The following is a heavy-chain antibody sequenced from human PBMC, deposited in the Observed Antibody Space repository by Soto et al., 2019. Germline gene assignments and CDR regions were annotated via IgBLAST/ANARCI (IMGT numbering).Heavy chain of an antibody. CDR1: GFTFSSYS. V-gene: IGHV3-21*01. CDR3: ARVPLSKYYCSSTSCSEYYFDY. CDR2: ISSSSSYI. Sequence: GGSLRLSCAASGFTFSSYSMNWVRQAPGKGLEWVSSISSSSSYIYYADSVKGRFTISRDNAKNSLYLQMNSLRAEDTAVYYCARVPLSKYYCSSTSCSEYYFDYWGQGTLVTVSS. D-gene: IGHD2-2*01. J-gene: IGHJ4*02.